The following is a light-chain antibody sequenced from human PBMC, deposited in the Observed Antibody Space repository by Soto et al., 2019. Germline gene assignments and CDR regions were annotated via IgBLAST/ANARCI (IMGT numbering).Light chain of an antibody. CDR1: SSNIGAGYD. CDR3: QSYASSLSGYV. Sequence: QSVLTQPPSVSGAPGQRVTISCTGSSSNIGAGYDVHWYQQLPGTAPKLLIYGNSNRPSGVPDRFSGSKSGTSASLAITGLQDADEADYYCQSYASSLSGYVFGTGTKLTVL. J-gene: IGLJ1*01. V-gene: IGLV1-40*01. CDR2: GNS.